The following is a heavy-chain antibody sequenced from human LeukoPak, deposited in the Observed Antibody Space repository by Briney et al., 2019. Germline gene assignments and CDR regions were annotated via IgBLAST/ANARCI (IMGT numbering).Heavy chain of an antibody. CDR1: GGSISSYY. J-gene: IGHJ4*02. V-gene: IGHV4-39*07. Sequence: SETLSLTCTVSGGSISSYYWGWIRQPPGKGLEWIGSIYYSGSTYYNPSLKSRVTISVDTSKNQFSLKLSSVTAADTAVYYCASSLELRYWGQGTLVTVSS. D-gene: IGHD1-7*01. CDR2: IYYSGST. CDR3: ASSLELRY.